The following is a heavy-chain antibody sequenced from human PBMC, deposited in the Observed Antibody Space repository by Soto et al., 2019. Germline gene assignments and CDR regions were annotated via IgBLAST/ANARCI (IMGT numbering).Heavy chain of an antibody. J-gene: IGHJ4*02. CDR2: IRSKANSYAT. CDR1: GFTFSGSA. V-gene: IGHV3-73*01. CDR3: TPPGEYGRH. D-gene: IGHD3-10*01. Sequence: EVQLVESGGGLVQPGGSLTLSCAASGFTFSGSAMHWVRQASGKGLEWVGRIRSKANSYATAYAASVKGRFTISRDDSKNTAYLQMNSLKIEDTAVYYCTPPGEYGRHWGQGTLVTVSS.